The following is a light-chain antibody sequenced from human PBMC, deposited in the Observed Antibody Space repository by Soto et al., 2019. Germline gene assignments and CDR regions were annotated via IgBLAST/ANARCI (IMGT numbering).Light chain of an antibody. V-gene: IGLV5-45*03. CDR1: SGINVGTYR. J-gene: IGLJ2*01. CDR2: YKSDSDK. Sequence: QLVLTQPSSLSASPGASASLTCTLRSGINVGTYRIYWYQQKPGSPPQYLLRYKSDSDKQQGSGVPSRFSGSKDASANAGILLISGLQYEDEADYYCMIWHNSAVVFGGGTKLTVL. CDR3: MIWHNSAVV.